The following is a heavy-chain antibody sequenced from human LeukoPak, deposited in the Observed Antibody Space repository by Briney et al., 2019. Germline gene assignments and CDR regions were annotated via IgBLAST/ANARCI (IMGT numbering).Heavy chain of an antibody. CDR1: GFPFSSYW. J-gene: IGHJ4*02. CDR3: ARNNRGYDFWSGYFDY. D-gene: IGHD3-3*01. CDR2: IKQDGSEK. Sequence: GGSLRLSCAASGFPFSSYWMSWVRQAPGKGLEWVANIKQDGSEKYYVDTVKGRFTIPRDNAKNSLYLQMNSLRAEDTAVYYCARNNRGYDFWSGYFDYWGQGTLVTVSS. V-gene: IGHV3-7*01.